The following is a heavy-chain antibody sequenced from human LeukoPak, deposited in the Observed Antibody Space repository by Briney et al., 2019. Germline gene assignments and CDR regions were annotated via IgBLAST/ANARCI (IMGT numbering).Heavy chain of an antibody. CDR2: IDSSGSKV. CDR3: ARVRSSSCFSVDY. CDR1: GFTVSSYS. D-gene: IGHD2-2*01. V-gene: IGHV3-21*01. J-gene: IGHJ4*02. Sequence: GGSLRLSCAASGFTVSSYSMNWVRQAPGKGPEWVSSIDSSGSKVYYADSVKGRFTISRDNAKNSLYLQMNSLRDEDTAVYYCARVRSSSCFSVDYWGQGTLVTVSS.